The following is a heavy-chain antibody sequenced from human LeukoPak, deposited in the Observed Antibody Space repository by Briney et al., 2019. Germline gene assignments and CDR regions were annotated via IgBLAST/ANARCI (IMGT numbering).Heavy chain of an antibody. J-gene: IGHJ4*02. V-gene: IGHV1-24*01. D-gene: IGHD6-19*01. Sequence: ASVKVSCKVSGYTLTVLSMHWVRQAPGKGLEWMGGFDPEDGETIYAQKFQGRVTMTEDTSTDTAYMELSSLRSEDTAVYYCATVRSSGWYDLSDYFDYWGQGTLVTVSS. CDR2: FDPEDGET. CDR3: ATVRSSGWYDLSDYFDY. CDR1: GYTLTVLS.